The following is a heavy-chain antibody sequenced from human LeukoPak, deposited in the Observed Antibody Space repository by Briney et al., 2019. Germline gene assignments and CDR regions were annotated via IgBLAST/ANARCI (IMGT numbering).Heavy chain of an antibody. CDR1: GFTVSNNY. Sequence: GGSLRLSCAASGFTVSNNYMSWVRQAPGMGLEWVSVIYSGGGTYYADSVKGRFTISRDNSKNTLYLQMNSLRAEDTAVYYCARDSGGSYYTDYWGQGTLVTVSS. CDR2: IYSGGGT. J-gene: IGHJ4*02. V-gene: IGHV3-66*01. D-gene: IGHD1-26*01. CDR3: ARDSGGSYYTDY.